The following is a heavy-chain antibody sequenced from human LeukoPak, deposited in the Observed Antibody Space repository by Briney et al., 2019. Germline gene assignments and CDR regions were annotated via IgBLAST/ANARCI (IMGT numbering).Heavy chain of an antibody. D-gene: IGHD3-10*02. Sequence: GGSLRLSCSASGFTFSSYEMKWVRQAPGKGLEWVSYISSSGTTIYYADSVKGRFTISRDNAKNSLYLQMNSLRAEDTAVYYCAELGITMIGGVWGKGTTVTISS. CDR3: AELGITMIGGV. J-gene: IGHJ6*04. CDR2: ISSSGTTI. CDR1: GFTFSSYE. V-gene: IGHV3-48*03.